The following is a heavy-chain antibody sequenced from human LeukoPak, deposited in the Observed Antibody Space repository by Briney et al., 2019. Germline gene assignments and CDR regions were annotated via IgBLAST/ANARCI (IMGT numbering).Heavy chain of an antibody. D-gene: IGHD3-22*01. CDR3: ARLYDSTDYTNSFDS. CDR2: IYHSGRT. CDR1: GGSISSYY. Sequence: PSETLSLTCTVSGGSISSYYWSWIRQPPGKGLECIGYIYHSGRTKYNPSLKSRVIISVDKSKNQFSLKQSSVTAADTAVYYCARLYDSTDYTNSFDSWGQGTLVTVSS. V-gene: IGHV4-59*01. J-gene: IGHJ5*01.